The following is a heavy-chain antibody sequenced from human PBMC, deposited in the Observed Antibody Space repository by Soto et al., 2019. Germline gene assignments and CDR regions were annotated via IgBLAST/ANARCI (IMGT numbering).Heavy chain of an antibody. D-gene: IGHD4-17*01. J-gene: IGHJ3*02. CDR2: IYYSGST. CDR3: ARGLRRGDYGDFDGAFDI. CDR1: GGSISSYY. V-gene: IGHV4-59*08. Sequence: SETLSLTCTVSGGSISSYYWSWIRQPPGKGLEWIGYIYYSGSTNYNPSLKSRVTISVDTSKNQFSLKLSSVTAADTAVYYCARGLRRGDYGDFDGAFDIWGQGTMVTVSS.